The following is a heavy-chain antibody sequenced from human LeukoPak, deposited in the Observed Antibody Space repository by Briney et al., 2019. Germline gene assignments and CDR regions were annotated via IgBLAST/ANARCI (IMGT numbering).Heavy chain of an antibody. V-gene: IGHV4-39*07. Sequence: PSETLSLTCTVSGGSMSSYYWGWIRQPPGKGLEWIGSIYYSGSTYYNPSLKSRVTISVDTSKNQFSLKLSSVTAADTAVYYCARFSLTTVTTFAFDIWGQGTMVTVSS. CDR2: IYYSGST. J-gene: IGHJ3*02. D-gene: IGHD4-17*01. CDR3: ARFSLTTVTTFAFDI. CDR1: GGSMSSYY.